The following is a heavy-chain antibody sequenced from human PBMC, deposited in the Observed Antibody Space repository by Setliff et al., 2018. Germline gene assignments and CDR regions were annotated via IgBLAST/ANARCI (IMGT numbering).Heavy chain of an antibody. CDR3: GREGVVSRSSTDYRYYIDV. Sequence: SVKVSCKASGSTLSSYGISWVRQAPGQGLEWMGGTIPMFGTTEYAQKFQGRLTIITDESTNTAFMQLSSLRSDDTAVYYCGREGVVSRSSTDYRYYIDVWGKGTTFTVSS. V-gene: IGHV1-69*05. D-gene: IGHD3-22*01. J-gene: IGHJ6*03. CDR2: TIPMFGTT. CDR1: GSTLSSYG.